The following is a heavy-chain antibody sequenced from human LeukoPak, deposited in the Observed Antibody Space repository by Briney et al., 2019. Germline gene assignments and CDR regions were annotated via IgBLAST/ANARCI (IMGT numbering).Heavy chain of an antibody. CDR2: INPNSGGT. J-gene: IGHJ5*02. V-gene: IGHV1-2*02. CDR1: GYTFTGYY. Sequence: GASVKVSCKASGYTFTGYYMHWVRQAPGQGLEWMGWINPNSGGTNYAQKFQGRVTMTRDTSISTAYMGLSRLRSDDTAVYYCARALIFGVVPNWFDPWGQGTLVTVSS. D-gene: IGHD3-3*01. CDR3: ARALIFGVVPNWFDP.